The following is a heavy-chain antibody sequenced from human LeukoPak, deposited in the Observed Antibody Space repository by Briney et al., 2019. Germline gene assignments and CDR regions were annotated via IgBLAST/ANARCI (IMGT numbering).Heavy chain of an antibody. CDR2: ISADIVNT. V-gene: IGHV1-18*01. D-gene: IGHD6-19*01. Sequence: AAVKVSCKHSGYSFSTFGISSVRHTPGQGLERMGWISADIVNTNYAQHFQHRVTMTTAPSPNSAYMELRSRISDDPAVYYCARDWGGDGWFSPTFEYRGQGTLCTVS. CDR3: ARDWGGDGWFSPTFEY. J-gene: IGHJ4*02. CDR1: GYSFSTFG.